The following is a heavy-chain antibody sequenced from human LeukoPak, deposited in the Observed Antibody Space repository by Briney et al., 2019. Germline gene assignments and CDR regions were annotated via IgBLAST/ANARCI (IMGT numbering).Heavy chain of an antibody. J-gene: IGHJ4*02. CDR3: ARLNSSPGAYYFDY. D-gene: IGHD6-13*01. Sequence: GASVKVSCKASGGTFSSYAISWVRQAPGQGLEWMGRIIPIFGTANYAQKFQGRVTITTDESTSTAYMELSSLRSEDTAVYYCARLNSSPGAYYFDYRGQGTLVTVSS. V-gene: IGHV1-69*05. CDR2: IIPIFGTA. CDR1: GGTFSSYA.